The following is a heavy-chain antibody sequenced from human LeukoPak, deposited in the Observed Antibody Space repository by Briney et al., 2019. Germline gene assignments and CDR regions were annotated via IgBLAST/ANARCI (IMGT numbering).Heavy chain of an antibody. Sequence: GGSLRLSCAASGFTFSRHAMSWVRQAPGKGLEWVPAISSSGGSTYYADSVKGRFTISRDNSKNALYLQMNSLRGEDTAVYYCPKDDGTGWGQGILVTVSS. D-gene: IGHD1-26*01. J-gene: IGHJ4*02. CDR1: GFTFSRHA. CDR3: PKDDGTG. CDR2: ISSSGGST. V-gene: IGHV3-23*01.